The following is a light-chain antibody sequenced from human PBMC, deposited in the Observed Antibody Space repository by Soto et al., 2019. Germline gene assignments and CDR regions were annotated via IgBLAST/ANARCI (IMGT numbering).Light chain of an antibody. CDR3: QQYNNWPWT. CDR1: QSISNW. J-gene: IGKJ1*01. Sequence: DIHLTQSPSSLSASVGDRVTITCRASQSISNWLAWYQQKPGTAPKVLIYHASNLQSGVPSRFSGSGSGTEFTLTISSLQPDDFAVYFCQQYNNWPWTFGQGTKVDIK. V-gene: IGKV1-5*01. CDR2: HAS.